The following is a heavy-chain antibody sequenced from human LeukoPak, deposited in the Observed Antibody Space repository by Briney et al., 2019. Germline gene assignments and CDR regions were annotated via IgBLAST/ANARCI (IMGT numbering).Heavy chain of an antibody. V-gene: IGHV3-23*01. CDR2: ISGSGTGT. CDR3: ASHPKSGGNFGY. J-gene: IGHJ4*02. Sequence: GGSLRLSCAASGFTFSTCAMSWVRQAPGKGLEWVSAISGSGTGTYYTASVKGRFTISRDNSKNTLYLEMNNLRAEDTAVYYCASHPKSGGNFGYWGQGTLVTVSS. CDR1: GFTFSTCA. D-gene: IGHD4-23*01.